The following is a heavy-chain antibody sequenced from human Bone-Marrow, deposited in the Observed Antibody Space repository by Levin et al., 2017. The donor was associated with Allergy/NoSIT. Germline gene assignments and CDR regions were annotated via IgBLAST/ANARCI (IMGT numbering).Heavy chain of an antibody. CDR1: GFTFTNYA. CDR2: FSGSGGIT. J-gene: IGHJ4*02. CDR3: ARDRGVTAIPFDY. Sequence: LSLTCAASGFTFTNYAMSWVRQAPGKGLEWVSAFSGSGGITYYADSVRGRFTISRDNSKNTLYLQMNSLRAEDTAVYYCARDRGVTAIPFDYWGQGTLVTVSS. V-gene: IGHV3-23*01. D-gene: IGHD2-21*02.